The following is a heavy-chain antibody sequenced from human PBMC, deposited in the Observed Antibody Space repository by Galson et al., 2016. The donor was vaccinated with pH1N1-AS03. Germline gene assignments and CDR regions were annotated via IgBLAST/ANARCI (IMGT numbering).Heavy chain of an antibody. CDR2: IPYDGNNK. D-gene: IGHD4-11*01. CDR1: GFSFNSYA. J-gene: IGHJ6*02. Sequence: SLRLSCAASGFSFNSYAMQWVRQAPGKGLEWVAFIPYDGNNKYYSDSVKGRFTISRDNSKNTVYLQMNSLRAEDTAVYYCAKDHSNFYGMDVWGQGTTVTVSS. CDR3: AKDHSNFYGMDV. V-gene: IGHV3-30*02.